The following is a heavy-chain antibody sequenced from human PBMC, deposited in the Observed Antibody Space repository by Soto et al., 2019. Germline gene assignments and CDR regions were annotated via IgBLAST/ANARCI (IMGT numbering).Heavy chain of an antibody. CDR3: ATQLQFVYDILTGYYPRYYYYGMDV. Sequence: QVQLVESGGGVVQPGRSLRLSCAASGFTFSSYGMHWVRQAPGKGLEWVAVISYDGSNKYYADSVKGRFTISRDNSKNTLYLQMNSLRAEDTAVYYCATQLQFVYDILTGYYPRYYYYGMDVWGQGTTVTVSS. CDR2: ISYDGSNK. V-gene: IGHV3-30*03. J-gene: IGHJ6*02. CDR1: GFTFSSYG. D-gene: IGHD3-9*01.